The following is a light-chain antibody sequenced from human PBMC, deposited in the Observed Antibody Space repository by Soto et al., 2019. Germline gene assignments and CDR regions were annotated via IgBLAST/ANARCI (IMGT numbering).Light chain of an antibody. Sequence: EIVLTQSPGTLSLSPGERATLSCRASQSVSSSYLAWYQQKPGQAPRLLIYGASSRATGIPDMFTGDGSGTDFTLTISTLEPEDFAVYYCQQYGSSPYTFGQGAKLVIK. CDR2: GAS. CDR1: QSVSSSY. CDR3: QQYGSSPYT. V-gene: IGKV3-20*01. J-gene: IGKJ2*01.